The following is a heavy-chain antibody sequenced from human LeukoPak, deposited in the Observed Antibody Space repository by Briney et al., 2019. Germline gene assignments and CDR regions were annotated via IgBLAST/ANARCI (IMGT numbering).Heavy chain of an antibody. CDR1: GGSISSYY. D-gene: IGHD3-10*01. J-gene: IGHJ4*02. Sequence: SETLSLACTVSGGSISSYYWSWIRQPAGKGLEWIGRIYSGGSTNYNPSLKSRVTMSVDTSKNKFSLNLSSVTAADTAVYYCAGDPGGFGELSLDYWGQGTLVTVSS. V-gene: IGHV4-4*07. CDR3: AGDPGGFGELSLDY. CDR2: IYSGGST.